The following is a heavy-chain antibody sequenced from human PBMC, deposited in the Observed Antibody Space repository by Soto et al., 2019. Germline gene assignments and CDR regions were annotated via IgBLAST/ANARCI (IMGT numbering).Heavy chain of an antibody. CDR3: ARENCTDDYEGFIDF. CDR2: VSRGGDT. J-gene: IGHJ4*02. V-gene: IGHV4-34*02. CDR1: GGSLSGYF. Sequence: QVQLQQWGAGLLKPSETLSLTCAVYGGSLSGYFWSWIRQPPGRGLEWIGEVSRGGDTNYNSSLKSRLYIAVDTSKNQFSLNLKSVTVEDTAVYFCARENCTDDYEGFIDFWGQGTLVTVSS. D-gene: IGHD3-22*01.